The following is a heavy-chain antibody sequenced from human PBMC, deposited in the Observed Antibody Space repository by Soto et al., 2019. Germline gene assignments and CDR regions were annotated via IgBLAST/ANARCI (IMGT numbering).Heavy chain of an antibody. CDR2: IYWNDDK. CDR3: AHRGYSSRRRSQVLMDV. V-gene: IGHV2-5*01. D-gene: IGHD6-13*01. CDR1: GFSLSTSGVG. J-gene: IGHJ6*02. Sequence: SGPTLVKPTQTLTLTCTFSGFSLSTSGVGVGWIRQPPGKALEWLALIYWNDDKRYSPSLKSRLTITKDTSKNQVVLTMTNMDPVDTATYYCAHRGYSSRRRSQVLMDVWGQGTTVTVSS.